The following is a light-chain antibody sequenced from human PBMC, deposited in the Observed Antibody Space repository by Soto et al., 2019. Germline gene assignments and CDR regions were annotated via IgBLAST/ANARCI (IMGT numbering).Light chain of an antibody. CDR1: QAIGIY. V-gene: IGKV1-27*01. Sequence: DIQMTQSPSSLSTSVGDRVTITCRASQAIGIYLAWYQQKPGKVPKLLIYAASTLQSGVPSRFSGSESGTYFTITINSPHPEDLTTYYSLKYSGAPPTFGQGTKVEIQ. CDR3: LKYSGAPPT. J-gene: IGKJ1*01. CDR2: AAS.